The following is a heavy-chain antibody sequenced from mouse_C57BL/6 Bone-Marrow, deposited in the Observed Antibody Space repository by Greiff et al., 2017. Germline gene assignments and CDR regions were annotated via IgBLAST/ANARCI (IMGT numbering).Heavy chain of an antibody. Sequence: QVQLQQSGAELMKPGASVKLSCKATGYTFTGYWIEWVKQRPGHGLEWIGEILPGSGSTNYHEKFKGKATFTADTSSNTAYMQLSSLTTEDSAIYYCARDGYFLFDYWGQGTTRTVSS. CDR3: ARDGYFLFDY. D-gene: IGHD2-3*01. J-gene: IGHJ2*01. V-gene: IGHV1-9*01. CDR1: GYTFTGYW. CDR2: ILPGSGST.